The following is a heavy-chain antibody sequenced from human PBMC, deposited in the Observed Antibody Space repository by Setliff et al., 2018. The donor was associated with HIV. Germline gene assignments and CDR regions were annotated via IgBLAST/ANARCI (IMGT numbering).Heavy chain of an antibody. CDR3: ARDNYYNFWSGYWGMDV. Sequence: SETLSLTCNVSGGSISSGHYYWSWIRQPAGKGLAWIGHVYTSGSTNYNPSLQSRVTMSVDTSKNQFSLRLSSVTAADTAVYYCARDNYYNFWSGYWGMDVWGQGTTVTVSS. J-gene: IGHJ6*02. CDR2: VYTSGST. V-gene: IGHV4-61*09. D-gene: IGHD3-3*01. CDR1: GGSISSGHYY.